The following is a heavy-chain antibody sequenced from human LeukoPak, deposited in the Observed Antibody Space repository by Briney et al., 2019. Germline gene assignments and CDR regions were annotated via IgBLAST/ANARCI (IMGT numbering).Heavy chain of an antibody. CDR3: AQSLGSGNWIGNWFDP. D-gene: IGHD1-1*01. V-gene: IGHV4-39*01. CDR2: IYYTGRT. Sequence: SETLSLTCTVSSGSISSISHSWGWIRQPPGKGLEWTGTIYYTGRTYYNPSLESRLTISVDTSKNQFSLKLTSVTAADTAIYYCAQSLGSGNWIGNWFDPWGQGTLVTVSS. J-gene: IGHJ5*02. CDR1: SGSISSISHS.